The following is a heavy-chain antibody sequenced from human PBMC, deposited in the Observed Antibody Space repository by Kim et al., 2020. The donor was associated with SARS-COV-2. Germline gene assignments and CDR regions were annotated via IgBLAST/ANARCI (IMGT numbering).Heavy chain of an antibody. CDR2: ISYDGSNK. V-gene: IGHV3-30*04. D-gene: IGHD3-16*01. Sequence: GGSLRLSCAASGFTFSSYAMHWVRQAPGKGLEWVAVISYDGSNKYYADSVKGRFTNSRDNSKNTLYLQMNSLRAEDTAVYYCARPNINMITFGGVWAHFDYWGQGTLVTVSS. CDR1: GFTFSSYA. CDR3: ARPNINMITFGGVWAHFDY. J-gene: IGHJ4*02.